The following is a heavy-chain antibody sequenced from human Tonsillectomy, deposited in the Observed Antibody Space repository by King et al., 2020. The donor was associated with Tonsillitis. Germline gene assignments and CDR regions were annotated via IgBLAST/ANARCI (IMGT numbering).Heavy chain of an antibody. V-gene: IGHV3-30*04. CDR1: GFTFNSYA. D-gene: IGHD5-12*01. CDR3: AWSAYGGYQIDY. J-gene: IGHJ4*02. CDR2: ITYDGSDQ. Sequence: VQLVESGGGVVQPGRSLRLSCAASGFTFNSYAMHWVRQAPGKGLEWVAVITYDGSDQYYADSVKGRLTISRDNSKNTLYVQMDSLRAEDTAVYYCAWSAYGGYQIDYWGQGALVTVST.